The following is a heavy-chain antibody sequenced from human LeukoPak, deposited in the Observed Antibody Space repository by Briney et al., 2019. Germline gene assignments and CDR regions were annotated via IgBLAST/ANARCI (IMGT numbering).Heavy chain of an antibody. CDR3: ARLVGASHHYYYYGMDV. J-gene: IGHJ6*02. D-gene: IGHD1-26*01. CDR1: GGSFSGYY. Sequence: SETLSLTCAVYGGSFSGYYWSWIRQPPGKGLEWIGEINHSGSTNYNPSLKSRVTISVDTSKNQFSLKLSSVTAADTAVYYCARLVGASHHYYYYGMDVRGQGTTVTVSS. CDR2: INHSGST. V-gene: IGHV4-34*01.